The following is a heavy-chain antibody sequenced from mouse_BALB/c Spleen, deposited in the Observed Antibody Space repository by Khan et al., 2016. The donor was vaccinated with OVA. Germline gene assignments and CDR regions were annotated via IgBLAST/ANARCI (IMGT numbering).Heavy chain of an antibody. J-gene: IGHJ4*01. CDR3: ARDGSRYNYAMDY. D-gene: IGHD2-3*01. V-gene: IGHV3-2*02. Sequence: EVQLQESRPRLVKPSQSLSLTCTVTGYSITSDYAWNWIRQFPGNKLEWMGYISYSGSTNYNPALKSRISITRDTSKNQFFLQLNSVTTEDTATYYCARDGSRYNYAMDYWGQGTSVTVSS. CDR2: ISYSGST. CDR1: GYSITSDYA.